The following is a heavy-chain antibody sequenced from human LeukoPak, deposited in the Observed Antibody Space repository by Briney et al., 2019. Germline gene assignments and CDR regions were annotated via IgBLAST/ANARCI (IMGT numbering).Heavy chain of an antibody. D-gene: IGHD4-17*01. Sequence: GGSLRLSCAASGFTFDDYAMHWVRQAPGKGLEWVAVIWYDGSNKYYADSVKGRFTISRDNSKNTLYLQMNSLRAEDTAVYYCARGHTVTTSAYYYYGMDVWGQGTTVTVSS. CDR3: ARGHTVTTSAYYYYGMDV. CDR1: GFTFDDYA. CDR2: IWYDGSNK. J-gene: IGHJ6*02. V-gene: IGHV3-33*08.